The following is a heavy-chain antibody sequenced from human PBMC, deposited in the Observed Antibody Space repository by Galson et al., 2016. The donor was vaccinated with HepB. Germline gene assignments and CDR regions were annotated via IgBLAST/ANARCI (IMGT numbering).Heavy chain of an antibody. CDR3: ASDGPIRASPLDF. CDR2: IWNDGSNK. Sequence: SLRLSCAASGFTFSSYGMHWVRQAPGKGLEWVSVIWNDGSNKYYADSVRGRFTISRDNSKNTLYLQMNSLRAEDTAVYYCASDGPIRASPLDFWGQGTLVTVSS. CDR1: GFTFSSYG. J-gene: IGHJ4*02. V-gene: IGHV3-33*01. D-gene: IGHD1-14*01.